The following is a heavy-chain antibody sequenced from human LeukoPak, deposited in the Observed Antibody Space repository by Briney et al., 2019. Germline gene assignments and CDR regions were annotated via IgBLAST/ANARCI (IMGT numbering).Heavy chain of an antibody. J-gene: IGHJ4*02. V-gene: IGHV3-48*01. CDR3: AKGTYYYDSSGYYGGYYFDY. Sequence: GGSLRLSCAVSGFTLSSYNMNWVRQAPGKGLEWVSYIRNSGNTIYYADSVKGRFTISRDPAKNSLYLQMNSLRAEDTAVYYCAKGTYYYDSSGYYGGYYFDYWGQGTLVTVSS. CDR2: IRNSGNTI. CDR1: GFTLSSYN. D-gene: IGHD3-22*01.